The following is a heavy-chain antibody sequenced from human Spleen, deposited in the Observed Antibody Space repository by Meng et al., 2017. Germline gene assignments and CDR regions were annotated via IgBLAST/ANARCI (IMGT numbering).Heavy chain of an antibody. CDR2: INHSGST. J-gene: IGHJ4*02. CDR3: TKNDFYCLGY. CDR1: GGSFSGYY. D-gene: IGHD2-21*01. V-gene: IGHV4-34*01. Sequence: SETLSLTCAVYGGSFSGYYWSWIRQPPGKGLEWIGEINHSGSTNYNPSLKSRITISVDKPKNQFSLTLSSVTAADTAVYYCTKNDFYCLGYWGQGTLVTVSS.